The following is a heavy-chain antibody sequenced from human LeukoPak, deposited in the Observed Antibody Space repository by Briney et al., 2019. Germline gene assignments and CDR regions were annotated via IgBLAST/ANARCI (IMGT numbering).Heavy chain of an antibody. CDR3: AKGVSGYGSGRPFDY. D-gene: IGHD3-10*01. CDR1: GFKFSSYA. CDR2: ISNSGTST. Sequence: GGSLRLSCAASGFKFSSYAMIWVRQAPGKGLEWVSLISNSGTSTYCPDSVKGRFTISRDNSKNTVYLQMNSLRAEDTAVYYCAKGVSGYGSGRPFDYWGQGTLVTVSS. J-gene: IGHJ4*02. V-gene: IGHV3-23*01.